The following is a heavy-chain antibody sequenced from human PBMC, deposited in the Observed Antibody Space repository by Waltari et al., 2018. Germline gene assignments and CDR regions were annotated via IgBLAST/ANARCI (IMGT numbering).Heavy chain of an antibody. Sequence: QVQLVESGGGVVQPGRSLRLSCAASGFTFSSYGMHWVRQAPGKGLEWVAVISYDGSNKYYADSVKGRFTISRDNAKNSLYLQMNSLRAEDTALYYCAKELYSGSYSGFDYWGQGTLVTVSS. V-gene: IGHV3-30*18. J-gene: IGHJ4*02. CDR1: GFTFSSYG. D-gene: IGHD1-26*01. CDR3: AKELYSGSYSGFDY. CDR2: ISYDGSNK.